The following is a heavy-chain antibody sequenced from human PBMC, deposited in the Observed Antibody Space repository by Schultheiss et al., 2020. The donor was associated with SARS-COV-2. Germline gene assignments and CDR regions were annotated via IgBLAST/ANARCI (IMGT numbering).Heavy chain of an antibody. CDR2: INHSGST. CDR1: GFTFSSYS. D-gene: IGHD2-2*01. CDR3: AITYQLLWGLATKNYYYYYMDV. V-gene: IGHV4-34*08. Sequence: GSLRLSCAASGFTFSSYSMNWVRQAPGKGLEWIGEINHSGSTNYNPSLKSRVTISVDTSKNQFSLKLSSVTAADTAVYYCAITYQLLWGLATKNYYYYYMDVWGKGTTVTVAS. J-gene: IGHJ6*03.